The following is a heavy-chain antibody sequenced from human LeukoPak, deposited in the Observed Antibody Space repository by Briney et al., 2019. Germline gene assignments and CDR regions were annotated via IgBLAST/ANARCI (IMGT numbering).Heavy chain of an antibody. CDR2: IYYSGST. CDR3: ARGYSSGFDFDY. V-gene: IGHV4-59*01. D-gene: IGHD6-19*01. CDR1: GGSISSYN. J-gene: IGHJ4*02. Sequence: SETLSLTCTVSGGSISSYNWNWIRHPPGKGLEWIGYIYYSGSTNYNPSLKSRVTISVDTSRNQFSLRLSSVTAADTAVYYCARGYSSGFDFDYWGQGTLVTVSS.